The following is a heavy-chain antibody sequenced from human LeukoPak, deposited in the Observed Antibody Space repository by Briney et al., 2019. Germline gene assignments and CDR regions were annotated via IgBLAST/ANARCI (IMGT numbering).Heavy chain of an antibody. CDR1: GGSFSGYY. CDR3: ARGGRYSQHYYYYMDV. Sequence: SETPSLTCAVYGGSFSGYYWSWIRQPPGKGLEWIGEINHSGSTNYNPSLKSRVTISVDTSKNQFSLKLSSVTAADTAVYYCARGGRYSQHYYYYMDVWGKGTTVTVSS. CDR2: INHSGST. V-gene: IGHV4-34*01. D-gene: IGHD5-12*01. J-gene: IGHJ6*03.